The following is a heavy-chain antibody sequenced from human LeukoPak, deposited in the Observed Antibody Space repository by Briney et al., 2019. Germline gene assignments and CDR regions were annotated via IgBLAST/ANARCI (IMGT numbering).Heavy chain of an antibody. CDR1: GLSFSNYA. D-gene: IGHD2-2*02. Sequence: PGGSLRLSCAAPGLSFSNYAMNWVRRAPGKGLEWVAVISSDGSNKFYADSVKGRLTVTRDNSKNTLFLQMNSLRVEDTAVYYCARDNDTDYTSSPGWFDSWGQGTLDTVSS. CDR2: ISSDGSNK. J-gene: IGHJ5*01. V-gene: IGHV3-30-3*01. CDR3: ARDNDTDYTSSPGWFDS.